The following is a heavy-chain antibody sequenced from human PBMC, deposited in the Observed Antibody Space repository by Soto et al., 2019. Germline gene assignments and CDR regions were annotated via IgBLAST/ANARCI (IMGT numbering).Heavy chain of an antibody. Sequence: GGSLRLSCAASGFTFSSYGMHWVRQAPGKGLEWVAVISYDGSNKYYADSVKGRFTISRDNSKNTLYLQMNSLRAEDTAVYYCAKEMDGEWLVFWGTGLDVWGQGTTVTVSS. V-gene: IGHV3-30*18. CDR1: GFTFSSYG. CDR2: ISYDGSNK. D-gene: IGHD6-19*01. CDR3: AKEMDGEWLVFWGTGLDV. J-gene: IGHJ6*02.